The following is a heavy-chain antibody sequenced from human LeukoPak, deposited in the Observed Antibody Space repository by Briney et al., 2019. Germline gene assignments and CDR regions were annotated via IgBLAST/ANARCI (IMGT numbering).Heavy chain of an antibody. CDR1: GFTFSSYS. CDR2: ISSSSSYI. V-gene: IGHV3-21*01. J-gene: IGHJ5*02. D-gene: IGHD6-13*01. CDR3: ARSIAAAGRRFDP. Sequence: GGSLRLSCAASGFTFSSYSMNWVRQAPGKGLEWVSSISSSSSYIYYADSVKGRFTISRDNAKNSLYLQMNSLRAEDTAVYYCARSIAAAGRRFDPWGQGTLVTVSS.